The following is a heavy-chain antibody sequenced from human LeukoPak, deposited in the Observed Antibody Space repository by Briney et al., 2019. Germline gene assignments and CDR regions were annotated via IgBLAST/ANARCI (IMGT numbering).Heavy chain of an antibody. CDR3: ARADSSSSRVGFDY. Sequence: SETLSLTCTVSGGFISTYYWSWIRQPPGKGLEWIGYIYYSGSTNYNPSLKSRVTVSVDTSKNQFSLKLSSVTAADTAVYYCARADSSSSRVGFDYWGQGTLVTVSS. CDR1: GGFISTYY. CDR2: IYYSGST. D-gene: IGHD6-6*01. V-gene: IGHV4-59*01. J-gene: IGHJ4*02.